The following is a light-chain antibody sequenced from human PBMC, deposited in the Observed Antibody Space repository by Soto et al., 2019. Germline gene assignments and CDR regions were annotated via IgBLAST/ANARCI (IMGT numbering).Light chain of an antibody. CDR1: KLGDKY. J-gene: IGLJ2*01. V-gene: IGLV3-1*01. Sequence: YELTQPPSVSVSPGQTASITCSGDKLGDKYDCWYQQKPGQSTVLVIYKDSKQPSGIPERFAGSTSGNTATLTISGTQAVEEADYYCQAWDSRIYVVFGGGTKLTVL. CDR2: KDS. CDR3: QAWDSRIYVV.